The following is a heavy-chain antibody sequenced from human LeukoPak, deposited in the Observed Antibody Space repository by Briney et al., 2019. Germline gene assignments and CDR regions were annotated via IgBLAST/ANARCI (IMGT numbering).Heavy chain of an antibody. CDR1: GYTFTGYY. CDR2: INPNSGGT. D-gene: IGHD6-13*01. Sequence: ASVKVSCKASGYTFTGYYMHWVRQAPGQGLEWMGRINPNSGGTSYAQKFQGRVTMTRDTSISTAYMELSRLRSDDTAVYYCARNIAAAGIGFDPWGQGTLVTVSS. V-gene: IGHV1-2*06. CDR3: ARNIAAAGIGFDP. J-gene: IGHJ5*02.